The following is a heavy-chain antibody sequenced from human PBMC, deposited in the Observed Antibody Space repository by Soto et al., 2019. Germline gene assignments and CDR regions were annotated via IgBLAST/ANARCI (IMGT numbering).Heavy chain of an antibody. CDR1: GFTFSSYG. V-gene: IGHV3-33*01. CDR3: AREYLNHSSSWFDY. J-gene: IGHJ4*02. CDR2: IWYDGSNK. Sequence: GGSLRLSCAASGFTFSSYGMHWVRQAPGKGLEWVAVIWYDGSNKYYADSVKGRFTISRDNSKNTLYLQMNSLRAEDTAVYYCAREYLNHSSSWFDYWGQGTLVTVSS. D-gene: IGHD6-13*01.